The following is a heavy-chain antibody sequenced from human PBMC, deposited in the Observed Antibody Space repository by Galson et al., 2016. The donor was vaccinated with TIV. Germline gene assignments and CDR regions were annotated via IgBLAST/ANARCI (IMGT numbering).Heavy chain of an antibody. D-gene: IGHD5-18*01. CDR2: FIPLFGTA. J-gene: IGHJ6*02. CDR1: GDIFISYP. V-gene: IGHV1-69*13. Sequence: SVKVSCKASGDIFISYPINWVRQAPGQGLEWMGGFIPLFGTANYAQKFQGRVPITADESTSTTYMELSSLRSEDTAIYYCAKDRNTAMDTYHNYYGMDVWGQGTTVTVSS. CDR3: AKDRNTAMDTYHNYYGMDV.